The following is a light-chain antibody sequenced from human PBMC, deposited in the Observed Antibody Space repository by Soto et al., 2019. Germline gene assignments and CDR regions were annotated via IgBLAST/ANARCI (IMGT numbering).Light chain of an antibody. CDR2: DAS. CDR1: QSISTW. V-gene: IGKV1-5*01. CDR3: QQYYSSAPSWT. Sequence: EIKVTQSPSTLSALVGDRLTIPCRASQSISTWLAWYQQKPGKAPKLLIYDASSLKSGVPSRFSGSGSGTEFTLTISSLQTDDFATYYCQQYYSSAPSWTFGQGTKVDI. J-gene: IGKJ1*01.